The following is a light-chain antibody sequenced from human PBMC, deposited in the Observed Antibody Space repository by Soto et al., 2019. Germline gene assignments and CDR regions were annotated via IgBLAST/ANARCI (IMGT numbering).Light chain of an antibody. Sequence: DIVMTQSPATLSVSPGERATLYCKASQRISSNLAWYQQKPGQPPRLLIYGASTRATGISARFSGSGSGTELTLTISGLQSEDFSPYYCQQYNIWSPYTFGQGTKVEIK. J-gene: IGKJ2*01. CDR3: QQYNIWSPYT. CDR1: QRISSN. V-gene: IGKV3-15*01. CDR2: GAS.